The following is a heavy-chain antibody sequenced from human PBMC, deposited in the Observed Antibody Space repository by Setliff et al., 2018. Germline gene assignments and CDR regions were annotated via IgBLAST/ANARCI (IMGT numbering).Heavy chain of an antibody. Sequence: ASVKVSCKASGYGFTSYGISWVRQAPGQGLEWMGWISPYNGDTSYTQKLQDRVTMTTDISTSTAFMELRSLTSDDTAIYYCARDTYNPNWYGDRSFEYWGQGTLGTV. V-gene: IGHV1-18*01. D-gene: IGHD1-1*01. J-gene: IGHJ4*02. CDR1: GYGFTSYG. CDR2: ISPYNGDT. CDR3: ARDTYNPNWYGDRSFEY.